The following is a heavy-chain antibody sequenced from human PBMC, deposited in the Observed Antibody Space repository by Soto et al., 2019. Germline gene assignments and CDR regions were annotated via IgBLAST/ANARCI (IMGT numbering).Heavy chain of an antibody. V-gene: IGHV4-39*01. Sequence: QLQLQESGPGLVKPSETLSLTCTVSGGSISSSSYYWGWIRQPPGKGLEWIGSIYYSGSTYYNPSLKSRVIISVDTPNNQFSLKLSSVTAADTAVYSCARHVATLIVVAPYYFDYWGQGTLVTVSS. CDR3: ARHVATLIVVAPYYFDY. CDR1: GGSISSSSYY. J-gene: IGHJ4*02. D-gene: IGHD3-22*01. CDR2: IYYSGST.